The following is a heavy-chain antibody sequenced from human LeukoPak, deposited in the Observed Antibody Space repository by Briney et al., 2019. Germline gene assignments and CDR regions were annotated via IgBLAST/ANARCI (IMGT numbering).Heavy chain of an antibody. V-gene: IGHV1-2*04. CDR1: GYTFTGYY. Sequence: ASVKVSYKASGYTFTGYYMHWVRQAPGQGLEWMGWINPNSGGTNYAQKFQGWVTMTRDTSISTAYMELSRLRSDDTAVYYCARDCSSTSIRESVALDIWGQGTMVTVSS. CDR3: ARDCSSTSIRESVALDI. J-gene: IGHJ3*02. D-gene: IGHD2-2*01. CDR2: INPNSGGT.